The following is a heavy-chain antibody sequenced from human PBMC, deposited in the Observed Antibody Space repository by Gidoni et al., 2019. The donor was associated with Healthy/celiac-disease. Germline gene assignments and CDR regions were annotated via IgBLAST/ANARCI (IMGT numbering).Heavy chain of an antibody. CDR1: GGSISSYY. CDR2: IYYSGST. Sequence: QVQLQESGPGLAQPSETLSLTCTVSGGSISSYYWSWLRQPPGKGLERMGYIYYSGSTTYTPSLKSRVTISVDTSKNQFSLKLSSVTAADTAVYYCARETRAQGFDYWGQGTLVTVSS. J-gene: IGHJ4*02. CDR3: ARETRAQGFDY. D-gene: IGHD3-10*01. V-gene: IGHV4-59*01.